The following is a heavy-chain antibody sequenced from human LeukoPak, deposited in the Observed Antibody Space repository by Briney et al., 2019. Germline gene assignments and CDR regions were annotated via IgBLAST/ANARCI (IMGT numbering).Heavy chain of an antibody. J-gene: IGHJ4*02. D-gene: IGHD3-22*01. CDR3: ARGLPYDSSGYCLDY. CDR1: GFTFSSYW. Sequence: GGSLRLSCAASGFTFSSYWMSWVRQAPGKGLEWVANIKQDGSEKYYVDSVKGRFTISRDNSKNTLYLQMNSLRAEDTAVYYCARGLPYDSSGYCLDYWGQGTLVTVSS. V-gene: IGHV3-7*03. CDR2: IKQDGSEK.